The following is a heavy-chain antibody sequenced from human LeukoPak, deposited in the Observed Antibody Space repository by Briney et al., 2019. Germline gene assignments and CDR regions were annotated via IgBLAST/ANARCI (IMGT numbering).Heavy chain of an antibody. J-gene: IGHJ4*02. CDR3: ARENWRSKSIDFDS. CDR1: GGSINSFY. D-gene: IGHD6-6*01. Sequence: PSETLSLICTVSGGSINSFYWTWIRQPAGKGLEWIGRIYSSGCTNFNPSLKSRVTMSVDTSKNQFSLRLSSVTAADTAAYFCARENWRSKSIDFDSWGQGTLVTVSS. CDR2: IYSSGCT. V-gene: IGHV4-4*07.